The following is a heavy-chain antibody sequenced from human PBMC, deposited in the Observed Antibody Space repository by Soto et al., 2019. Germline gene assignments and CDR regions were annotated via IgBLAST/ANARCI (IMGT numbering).Heavy chain of an antibody. CDR1: GYTLTELS. V-gene: IGHV1-24*01. Sequence: ASVKVSCKVSGYTLTELSMHWVRQAPGKGLEWMGGFDPEDGETIYAQKFQGRVTMTEDTSTDTAYMELRSLRADDTAVYYCAVEYTTSSGIGFDYWGQGTLVTVSS. CDR3: AVEYTTSSGIGFDY. J-gene: IGHJ4*02. CDR2: FDPEDGET. D-gene: IGHD6-6*01.